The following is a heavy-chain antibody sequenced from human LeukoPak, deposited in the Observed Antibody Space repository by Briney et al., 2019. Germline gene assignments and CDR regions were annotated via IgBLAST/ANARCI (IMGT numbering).Heavy chain of an antibody. Sequence: GGSLRLSCAASGFTFSDWYMNWVRQAPGKGLERISCIGTSSTNTHYADSVKGRFTISRDNTKNSVHLQLKNVRAEDTAVYYCARPCGGDCSFLDIWGQGTMVTVSS. D-gene: IGHD2-21*01. V-gene: IGHV3-11*01. CDR2: IGTSSTNT. J-gene: IGHJ3*02. CDR1: GFTFSDWY. CDR3: ARPCGGDCSFLDI.